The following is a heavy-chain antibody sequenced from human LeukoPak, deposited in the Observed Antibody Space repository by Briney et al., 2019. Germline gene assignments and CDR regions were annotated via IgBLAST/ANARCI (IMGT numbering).Heavy chain of an antibody. Sequence: GGSLRLSCAASGFTFSSYGMSWVRQAPGKGLEWVSAMSGSGGITYYADSVKGRFTISRDNSKNTLYLQMNSLRAEDTAVYYCAKVGVGYYYDSSGWYYFDYWGQGTLVTVSS. V-gene: IGHV3-23*01. J-gene: IGHJ4*02. CDR2: MSGSGGIT. CDR3: AKVGVGYYYDSSGWYYFDY. D-gene: IGHD3-22*01. CDR1: GFTFSSYG.